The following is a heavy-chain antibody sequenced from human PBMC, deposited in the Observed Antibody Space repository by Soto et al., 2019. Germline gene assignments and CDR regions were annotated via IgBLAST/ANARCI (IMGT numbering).Heavy chain of an antibody. D-gene: IGHD3-9*01. CDR3: VRDRDWAFDI. J-gene: IGHJ3*02. V-gene: IGHV3-21*01. Sequence: GGSLRLSCAASGFTFMSYTMNWVRQAPGTGLEWVASISSSSSYIEYADSLKGRFTISRDNAKNSVHLQMRSLRAEDTAVYYCVRDRDWAFDIWGQGTMVTVSS. CDR1: GFTFMSYT. CDR2: ISSSSSYI.